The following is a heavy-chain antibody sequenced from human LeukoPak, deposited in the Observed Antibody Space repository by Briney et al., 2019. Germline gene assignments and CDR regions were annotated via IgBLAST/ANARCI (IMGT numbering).Heavy chain of an antibody. CDR3: AKGSTIFGVVIGDRGGYIDY. D-gene: IGHD3-3*01. J-gene: IGHJ4*02. V-gene: IGHV3-30-3*01. Sequence: GGSLRLSCAASGFTFSSYAMHWVRQAPGKGLEWVAVISYDGSNKYYADSVKGRFTISRDNSKNTLYLQMNSLRAEDTAVYYCAKGSTIFGVVIGDRGGYIDYWGQGTLVTVSS. CDR1: GFTFSSYA. CDR2: ISYDGSNK.